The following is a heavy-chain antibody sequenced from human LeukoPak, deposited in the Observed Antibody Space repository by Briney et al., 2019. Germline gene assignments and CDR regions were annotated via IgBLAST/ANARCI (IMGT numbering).Heavy chain of an antibody. J-gene: IGHJ4*02. CDR2: IDPSDSNT. Sequence: GESLRISCKGSGYSFTSYWTSWVRQMPGKGLEWMGRIDPSDSNTNYSPSFQGHVTISVDKSISTAYLQWNSLKASDTAMYYCATPGFYCGGDCYSKYWGQGTLVTVSS. V-gene: IGHV5-10-1*01. CDR3: ATPGFYCGGDCYSKY. D-gene: IGHD2-21*02. CDR1: GYSFTSYW.